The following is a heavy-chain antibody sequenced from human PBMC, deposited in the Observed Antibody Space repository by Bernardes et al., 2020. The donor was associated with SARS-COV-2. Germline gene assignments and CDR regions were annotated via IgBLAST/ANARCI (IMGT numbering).Heavy chain of an antibody. D-gene: IGHD3-9*01. V-gene: IGHV3-23*01. Sequence: GGSLRLSCAASGFTFSSYAMNWVRQAPGSGLEWVSSLSGSGGTTYYADSVKGRFTISRDNSKNTLYLQMNSLRAEDTAVYYCAKVESRITILNRGRVWAFDIWGQGTMVTVSS. CDR2: LSGSGGTT. J-gene: IGHJ3*02. CDR1: GFTFSSYA. CDR3: AKVESRITILNRGRVWAFDI.